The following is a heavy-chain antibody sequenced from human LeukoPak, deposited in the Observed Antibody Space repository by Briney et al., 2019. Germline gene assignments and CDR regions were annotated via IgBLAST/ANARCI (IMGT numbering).Heavy chain of an antibody. CDR3: ARVSGSWFDY. Sequence: GGSLRLSCAASGFTFSSYSMNWVRQAPGKGLEWVSSISSSSSYIYYADSVKGRFTISRDNAKNSLYLQMSSLRAEDTAVYYCARVSGSWFDYWGQGTLVTVSS. J-gene: IGHJ4*02. CDR1: GFTFSSYS. V-gene: IGHV3-21*01. CDR2: ISSSSSYI. D-gene: IGHD3-10*01.